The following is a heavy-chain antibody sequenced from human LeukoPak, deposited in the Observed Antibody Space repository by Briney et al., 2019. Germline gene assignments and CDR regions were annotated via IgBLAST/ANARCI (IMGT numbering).Heavy chain of an antibody. V-gene: IGHV4-34*01. CDR2: INHSGST. D-gene: IGHD2-2*01. CDR1: GGSFSGYY. Sequence: PSETLSLTCAVYGGSFSGYYWSWIRQPPGKGLEWIGEINHSGSTNYNPSLKSRVTISVDTSKNQFSLKLSSVTAADTAVYYCARGVPAAPSEDYYYMDVWGKGTTVTVSS. J-gene: IGHJ6*03. CDR3: ARGVPAAPSEDYYYMDV.